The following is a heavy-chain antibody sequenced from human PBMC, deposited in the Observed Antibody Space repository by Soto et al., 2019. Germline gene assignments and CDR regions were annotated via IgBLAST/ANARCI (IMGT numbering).Heavy chain of an antibody. Sequence: QVQLVQSGAELKKPGASVKVSCKASGYTFSNYDMNWVRQATGQGPEWIGWVNPNNGDTGYAQKFQGRVTLTTDISTTTAYMELTSLRTEDTAIYYLAEVSRKGSAIDFDYWGQGTLITVSS. J-gene: IGHJ4*02. V-gene: IGHV1-8*01. CDR3: AEVSRKGSAIDFDY. CDR1: GYTFSNYD. D-gene: IGHD3-10*01. CDR2: VNPNNGDT.